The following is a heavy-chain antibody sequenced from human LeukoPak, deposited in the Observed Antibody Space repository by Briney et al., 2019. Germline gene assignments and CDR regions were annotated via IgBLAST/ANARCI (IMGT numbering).Heavy chain of an antibody. CDR2: IKQDGREK. J-gene: IGHJ1*01. CDR1: GFTFSDHY. Sequence: PGGSLRLSCAASGFTFSDHYMTWVRQAPGKGPEWVANIKQDGREKHYVDSVKGRFTISRDNAKSSLYLQMNSLRAEDTAIYHCAKAHDDWNYVYFKSWGQGTPVTVSS. D-gene: IGHD1-7*01. CDR3: AKAHDDWNYVYFKS. V-gene: IGHV3-7*03.